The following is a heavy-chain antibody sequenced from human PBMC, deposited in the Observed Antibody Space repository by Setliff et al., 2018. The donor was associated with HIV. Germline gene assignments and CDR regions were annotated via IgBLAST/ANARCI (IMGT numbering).Heavy chain of an antibody. CDR2: MYYSGST. D-gene: IGHD3-16*01. J-gene: IGHJ4*02. CDR1: NASISSGGFY. CDR3: ARVGVYFDGNDYRYYYDF. V-gene: IGHV4-31*03. Sequence: KTSETLSLTCTVPNASISSGGFYWSWVRQHPGKGLEWIGYMYYSGSTYYNPSLKSRVTITVDRSKNQFSLKLSSVTAADTAVYYCARVGVYFDGNDYRYYYDFWGQGTLVTVSS.